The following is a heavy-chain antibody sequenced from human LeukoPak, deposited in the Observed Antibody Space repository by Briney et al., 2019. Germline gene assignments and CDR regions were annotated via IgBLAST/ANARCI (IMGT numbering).Heavy chain of an antibody. CDR2: TYYRSKWYN. J-gene: IGHJ6*03. V-gene: IGHV6-1*01. Sequence: SQTLSLTCAISGDSVSSNSAAWNWIRQSPSRGLVWPGRTYYRSKWYNDYAVSVKSRITINPDTAKNQFSLQLSSVTAADTAVYYCARGPPNYDFWSGIYYYYYYMDVWGKGTTVTVSS. CDR3: ARGPPNYDFWSGIYYYYYYMDV. CDR1: GDSVSSNSAA. D-gene: IGHD3-3*01.